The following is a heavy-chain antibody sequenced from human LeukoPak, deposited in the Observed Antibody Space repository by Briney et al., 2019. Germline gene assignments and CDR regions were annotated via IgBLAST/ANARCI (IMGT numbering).Heavy chain of an antibody. Sequence: GRSLRLSCAASGFTFSSYAMHWVRQAPGKGLEWVAVISYDGSNKYYADSVKGRFTISRDNSKNTLYLQMNSLRAEDTAVYYCARKWWENWFDSWGQGALVTVSS. J-gene: IGHJ5*01. CDR2: ISYDGSNK. V-gene: IGHV3-30-3*01. CDR3: ARKWWENWFDS. CDR1: GFTFSSYA. D-gene: IGHD2-15*01.